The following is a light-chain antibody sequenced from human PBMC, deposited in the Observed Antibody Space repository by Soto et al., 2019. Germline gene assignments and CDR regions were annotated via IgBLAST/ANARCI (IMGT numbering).Light chain of an antibody. CDR2: DVS. V-gene: IGLV2-14*01. CDR3: SSYTSSSTPGV. Sequence: QSVLTQPASVSGSPGQSITISCTGTSSDVGGYNYVSWYQQHPGKAHKLMIYDVSNRPSGVSNRFSGSKSGNTASLTISGLQAEDEADYYRSSYTSSSTPGVFGTGTKVTVL. CDR1: SSDVGGYNY. J-gene: IGLJ1*01.